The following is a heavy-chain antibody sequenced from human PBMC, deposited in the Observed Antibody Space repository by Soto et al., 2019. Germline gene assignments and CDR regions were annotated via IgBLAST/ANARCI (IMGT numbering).Heavy chain of an antibody. D-gene: IGHD7-27*01. Sequence: QVQLVQSGAEVKKPGASVKVSCKGSGFTFSSFPLHWVRQAPGQRLEWMGWVNVGNGDTRYSPNFQDRVTISRDPSASTVYMNLSSLRSEDTAVFYCATLNWGDFDYCGQGTLVTVSS. CDR1: GFTFSSFP. J-gene: IGHJ4*02. CDR3: ATLNWGDFDY. V-gene: IGHV1-3*01. CDR2: VNVGNGDT.